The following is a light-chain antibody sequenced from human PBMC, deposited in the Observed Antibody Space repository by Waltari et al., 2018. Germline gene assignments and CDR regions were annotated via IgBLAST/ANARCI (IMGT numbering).Light chain of an antibody. J-gene: IGKJ4*01. CDR1: PSVVFNSNNKNY. V-gene: IGKV4-1*01. CDR2: GAS. CDR3: QQYHSVPFT. Sequence: DIVMTQSPDALAVSLGERAAINCKSSPSVVFNSNNKNYIAWYQKKPGQPPKLLISGASTRDAGVPDRFSGSGSETDFTLTISSLQPEDVAVYYCQQYHSVPFTFGGGTKVEIQ.